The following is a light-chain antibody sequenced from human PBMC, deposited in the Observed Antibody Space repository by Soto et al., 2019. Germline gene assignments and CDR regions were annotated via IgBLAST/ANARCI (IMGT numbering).Light chain of an antibody. J-gene: IGLJ1*01. Sequence: QSVLTQPPSASGSPGQSVAISCTGTSSDVGGQNYVSWYQQHPGKAPKLMIYEVSKRPSGVPDRFSGSKSGNTASLTVSGLQAEDEADYYCSSYAGSNNFVVFGTGTKVTV. CDR1: SSDVGGQNY. V-gene: IGLV2-8*01. CDR2: EVS. CDR3: SSYAGSNNFVV.